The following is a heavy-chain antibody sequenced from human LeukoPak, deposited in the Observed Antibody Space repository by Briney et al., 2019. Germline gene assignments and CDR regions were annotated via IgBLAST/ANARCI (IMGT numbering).Heavy chain of an antibody. J-gene: IGHJ4*02. CDR2: ISGSGGST. CDR1: GFTFSSYA. D-gene: IGHD6-13*01. CDR3: AKDLVSSSSRYHCYFDY. V-gene: IGHV3-23*01. Sequence: GGSLRLSCAASGFTFSSYAMSWVAQAPGKGLEWVSAISGSGGSTYYADSVKGRFTISRDNSKNTLYLQMNSLRAEDTAVYYCAKDLVSSSSRYHCYFDYWGQGTLVTVSS.